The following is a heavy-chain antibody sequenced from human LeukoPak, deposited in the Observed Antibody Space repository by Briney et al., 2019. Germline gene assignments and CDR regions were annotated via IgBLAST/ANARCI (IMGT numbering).Heavy chain of an antibody. CDR3: ARHDPRGYSGYGDLDY. CDR2: IYYSGTT. Sequence: PSETLSLTCTLSGDSISSSSYYWGWIRQPPGKGLEWIGTIYYSGTTYYNPSLKSRVTISVDTSKDQFSLKLSSVTAADTAVYYCARHDPRGYSGYGDLDYWGQGTLVTVSS. D-gene: IGHD5-12*01. J-gene: IGHJ4*02. V-gene: IGHV4-39*01. CDR1: GDSISSSSYY.